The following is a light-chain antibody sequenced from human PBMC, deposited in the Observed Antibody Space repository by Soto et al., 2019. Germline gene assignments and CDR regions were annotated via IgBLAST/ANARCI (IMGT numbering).Light chain of an antibody. Sequence: QSVLTQPPSVSGAPGQRVTISCSGSSSNIGNNAVNWYQQCPGTAPKLLIYDNIQRPSGVPDRFSGSKSGTSASLAISGLQSEDEADYYCAAWGDNLNGWVFGGGTKLTVL. J-gene: IGLJ3*02. CDR2: DNI. CDR3: AAWGDNLNGWV. CDR1: SSNIGNNA. V-gene: IGLV1-44*01.